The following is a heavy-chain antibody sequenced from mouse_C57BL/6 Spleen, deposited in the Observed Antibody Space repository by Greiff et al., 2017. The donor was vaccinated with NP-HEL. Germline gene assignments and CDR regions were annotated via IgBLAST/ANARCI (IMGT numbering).Heavy chain of an antibody. Sequence: QVQLQQSGPELVKPGASVKISCKASGYAFSSSWMNWVKQRPGKGLEWIGRIYPGDGDTNYNGKFKGKATLTADKSSSTAYMQLSSLTSEDSAVYFCVRSGGVLHYAMDYWGQGTSVTVSS. CDR2: IYPGDGDT. CDR3: VRSGGVLHYAMDY. J-gene: IGHJ4*01. V-gene: IGHV1-82*01. CDR1: GYAFSSSW. D-gene: IGHD1-1*01.